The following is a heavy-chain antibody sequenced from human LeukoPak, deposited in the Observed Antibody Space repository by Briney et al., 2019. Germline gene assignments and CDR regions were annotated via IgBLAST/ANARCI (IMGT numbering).Heavy chain of an antibody. J-gene: IGHJ4*02. CDR3: ATLPYDSSGYYSYYFDY. CDR1: GYTPTELS. CDR2: FYPEDGET. Sequence: ASPKVSSELSGYTPTELSMHWVPHTPGKGLERRGRFYPEDGETIYAQKFQGRVTMTEDTSTDTAYMELSSLRSEDTAVYYCATLPYDSSGYYSYYFDYWGQGTLVTVSS. V-gene: IGHV1-24*01. D-gene: IGHD3-22*01.